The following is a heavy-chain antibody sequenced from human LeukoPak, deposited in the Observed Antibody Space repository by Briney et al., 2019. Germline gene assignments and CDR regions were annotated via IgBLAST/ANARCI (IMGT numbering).Heavy chain of an antibody. Sequence: ASVKVSCKASGYTFTSYGISWVRQAPGQGLEWMGWISAYNGNTNYVQKLQGRVTMTTDTSTSTAYMELRSLRSDDTAVYYCARDTLTYSSSWYRQWGQGTLVTVSS. CDR1: GYTFTSYG. CDR2: ISAYNGNT. CDR3: ARDTLTYSSSWYRQ. J-gene: IGHJ4*02. D-gene: IGHD6-13*01. V-gene: IGHV1-18*01.